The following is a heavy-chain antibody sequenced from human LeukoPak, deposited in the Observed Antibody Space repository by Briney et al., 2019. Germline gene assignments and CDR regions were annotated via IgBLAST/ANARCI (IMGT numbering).Heavy chain of an antibody. D-gene: IGHD3-10*01. CDR2: IYYSGST. V-gene: IGHV4-59*01. CDR3: ARELLWFGDPAGAFDI. J-gene: IGHJ3*02. CDR1: GGSISSYY. Sequence: SETLSLTCTVSGGSISSYYWSWIRQPPGKGLEWIGYIYYSGSTNYNPSLKSRVTISVDTSKNQFSLKLSSVTAADTAVYYCARELLWFGDPAGAFDIWGQGTMVTVSS.